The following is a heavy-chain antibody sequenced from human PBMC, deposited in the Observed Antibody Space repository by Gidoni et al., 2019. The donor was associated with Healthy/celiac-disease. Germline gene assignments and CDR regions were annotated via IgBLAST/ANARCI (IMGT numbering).Heavy chain of an antibody. V-gene: IGHV3-30*07. CDR3: AREVAGTPYYFDY. D-gene: IGHD6-13*01. J-gene: IGHJ4*02. Sequence: RDNSKNTLYLQMNSLRAEDTAVYYCAREVAGTPYYFDYWGQGTLVTVSS.